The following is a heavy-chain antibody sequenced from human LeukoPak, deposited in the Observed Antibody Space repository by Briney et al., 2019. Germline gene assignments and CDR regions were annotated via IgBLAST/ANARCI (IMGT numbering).Heavy chain of an antibody. D-gene: IGHD6-6*01. CDR3: ARSAARPNYYYGMDV. J-gene: IGHJ6*02. CDR2: IIPIFGTA. CDR1: GGTFSIYA. Sequence: ASVKVSCKASGGTFSIYAISWVRQAPGQGLEWMGGIIPIFGTANYAQKFQGRVTITADESTSTAYMELSSLRSEDTAVYYCARSAARPNYYYGMDVWGQGTTVTVSS. V-gene: IGHV1-69*13.